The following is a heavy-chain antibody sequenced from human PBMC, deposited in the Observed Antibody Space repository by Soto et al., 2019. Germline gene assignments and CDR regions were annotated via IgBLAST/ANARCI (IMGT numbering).Heavy chain of an antibody. CDR1: GGSISSNNW. J-gene: IGHJ3*02. CDR2: ISHSGTT. D-gene: IGHD6-13*01. CDR3: ARSPTSSWYGGGAFDI. Sequence: SETLSLTCTVSGGSISSNNWWSWVRQPPWKGLEWIGEISHSGTTNYNPSLKSRVTISLDKSNNHFSLRLTSVTASDTAVYYCARSPTSSWYGGGAFDIWGQGTMVTVSS. V-gene: IGHV4-4*02.